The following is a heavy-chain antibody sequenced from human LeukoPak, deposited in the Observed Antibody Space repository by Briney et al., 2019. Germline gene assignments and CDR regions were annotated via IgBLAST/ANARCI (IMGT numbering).Heavy chain of an antibody. CDR1: GGSFSGYY. J-gene: IGHJ1*01. CDR3: ARGPTYYYDSSGYSFFFQH. Sequence: PSETLSLTCAVYGGSFSGYYWSWIRQPPGKWLEWIGEINHSGSTNYNPSLKSRVTISVDTSKNQFSLKLSSVTAADTAVYYCARGPTYYYDSSGYSFFFQHWGQGTLVTVSS. D-gene: IGHD3-22*01. V-gene: IGHV4-34*01. CDR2: INHSGST.